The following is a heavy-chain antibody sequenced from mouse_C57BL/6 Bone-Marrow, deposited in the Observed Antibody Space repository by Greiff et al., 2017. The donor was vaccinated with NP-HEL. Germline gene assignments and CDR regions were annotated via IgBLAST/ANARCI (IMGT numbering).Heavy chain of an antibody. CDR1: GFTFSDYG. Sequence: EVKLMESGGGLVKPGGSLKLSCAASGFTFSDYGMHWVRQAPEKGLEWVAYISSGSSTIYYADTVKGRFTISRDNAKNTLFLQMTSLRSEDTAMYYCANLTPNWYFDVWGTGTTVTVSS. CDR2: ISSGSSTI. J-gene: IGHJ1*03. V-gene: IGHV5-17*01. D-gene: IGHD4-1*01. CDR3: ANLTPNWYFDV.